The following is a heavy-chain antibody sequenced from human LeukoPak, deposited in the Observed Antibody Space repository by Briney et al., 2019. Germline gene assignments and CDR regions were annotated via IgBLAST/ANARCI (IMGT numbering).Heavy chain of an antibody. V-gene: IGHV4-4*02. D-gene: IGHD3-22*01. CDR2: IYHRGST. CDR3: ASRRKEYYYDSSAYYRFDY. J-gene: IGHJ4*02. CDR1: GGSISSNNW. Sequence: SETLSLTCAVSGGSISSNNWWNWVRQPPGKGLEWIGEIYHRGSTNYNPSLKSRSTISVDRSKNQFSLKLTSVTAADTAVYYCASRRKEYYYDSSAYYRFDYWGQGTLVTVSS.